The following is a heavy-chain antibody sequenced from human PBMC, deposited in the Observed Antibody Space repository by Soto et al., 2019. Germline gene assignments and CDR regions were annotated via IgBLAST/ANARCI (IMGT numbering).Heavy chain of an antibody. Sequence: VPVVESGGALVQPGGSLRLSCAASGFTFSNYWMHWVRQVPGEGLVWVSSINNDGSRTWYADSVRGRIAMSRDNARNLVYLQMNSLRAEDTAVYYCGTTFEYWGQGALVTVSS. CDR3: GTTFEY. J-gene: IGHJ4*02. CDR2: INNDGSRT. CDR1: GFTFSNYW. V-gene: IGHV3-74*01. D-gene: IGHD1-26*01.